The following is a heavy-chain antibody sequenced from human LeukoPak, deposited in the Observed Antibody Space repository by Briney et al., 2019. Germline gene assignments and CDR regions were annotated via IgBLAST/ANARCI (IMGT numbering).Heavy chain of an antibody. V-gene: IGHV1-2*02. D-gene: IGHD6-6*01. Sequence: ASVKVSCRASGYTFTSYYMHWVRQAPGQGLEWMGWINPNSGGTNYAQKFQGRVTMTRDTSISTAYMELSRLRSDDTAVYYCARGEYSSSAGFDYWGQGTLVTVSS. J-gene: IGHJ4*02. CDR2: INPNSGGT. CDR1: GYTFTSYY. CDR3: ARGEYSSSAGFDY.